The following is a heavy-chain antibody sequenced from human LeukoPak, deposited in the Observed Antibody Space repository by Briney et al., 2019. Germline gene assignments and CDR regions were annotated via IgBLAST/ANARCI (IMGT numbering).Heavy chain of an antibody. V-gene: IGHV3-23*01. CDR3: AKDDEGGCTSASCYKWFDP. CDR1: GFTFSTYA. J-gene: IGHJ5*02. Sequence: PGGSLRLSCAASGFTFSTYAMSWVRQAPGKGLEWVSSIRGSGADTYYADSVKGRFIISRDNSKNTLYLQMNGLRAEDTALYYCAKDDEGGCTSASCYKWFDPWGQGALVIVSS. D-gene: IGHD2-2*02. CDR2: IRGSGADT.